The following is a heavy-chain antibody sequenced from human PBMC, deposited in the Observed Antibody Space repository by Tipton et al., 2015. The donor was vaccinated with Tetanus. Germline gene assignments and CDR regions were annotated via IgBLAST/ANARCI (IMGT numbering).Heavy chain of an antibody. J-gene: IGHJ4*02. CDR1: GYTFTTYG. Sequence: QSGAEVKKPGASVKVSCKASGYTFTTYGITWVRQAPGQGLEWMGWVSTYNGNTEYAQNFEGRVTMTTDTSTRTGYMELRSLTSDDTAMYFCVRAGSQISATTSLDYWGQGSLVIVSS. V-gene: IGHV1-18*01. D-gene: IGHD1-7*01. CDR2: VSTYNGNT. CDR3: VRAGSQISATTSLDY.